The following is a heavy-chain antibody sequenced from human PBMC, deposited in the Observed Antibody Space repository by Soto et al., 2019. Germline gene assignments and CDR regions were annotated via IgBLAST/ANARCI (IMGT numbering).Heavy chain of an antibody. CDR3: ARGGDYGDYYQGAPDP. D-gene: IGHD4-17*01. CDR2: FNPSDGST. V-gene: IGHV1-46*01. Sequence: ASVKVSCKASGYTFTPHHMHWVRQAPGQGPEWMGIFNPSDGSTSYAQKFQGRVTMTRDTSTSTVYMELSSLRSEDTAVYYCARGGDYGDYYQGAPDPWGQGTLVTVSS. CDR1: GYTFTPHH. J-gene: IGHJ5*02.